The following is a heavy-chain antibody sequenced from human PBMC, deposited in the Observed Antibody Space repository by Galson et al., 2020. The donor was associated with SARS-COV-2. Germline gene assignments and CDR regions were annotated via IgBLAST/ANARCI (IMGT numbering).Heavy chain of an antibody. CDR1: GFTFSSYA. J-gene: IGHJ4*02. V-gene: IGHV3-23*01. CDR2: ISGSGGST. CDR3: AKADTAMDYFDY. D-gene: IGHD5-18*01. Sequence: GGSLRLSCAASGFTFSSYAMSWVRQAPGKGLEWVSAISGSGGSTYYADSVKGRFTISRDNSKNTLYLQMNSLRAKDTAVYYCAKADTAMDYFDYWGQGTLVTVSS.